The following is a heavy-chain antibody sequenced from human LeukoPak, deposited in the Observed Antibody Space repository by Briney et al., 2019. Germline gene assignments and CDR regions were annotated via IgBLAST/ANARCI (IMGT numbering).Heavy chain of an antibody. CDR2: IYHTGST. D-gene: IGHD3-3*01. CDR1: GFSISSDYY. J-gene: IGHJ4*02. V-gene: IGHV4-38-2*01. Sequence: SETLSLTCAVSGFSISSDYYWGWIRQPPGRGLEGFGGIYHTGSTYYNPSLKSRVTISVDTSKNQFSLKLRSVTAADTAVYYCARMGERYYDFWSGKLEADNWGQGTLVTVSS. CDR3: ARMGERYYDFWSGKLEADN.